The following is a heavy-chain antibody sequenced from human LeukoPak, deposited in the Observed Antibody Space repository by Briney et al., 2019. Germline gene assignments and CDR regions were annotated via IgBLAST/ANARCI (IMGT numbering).Heavy chain of an antibody. CDR1: GFTFSSFA. CDR3: ARVPMVQGVNVDPCDY. V-gene: IGHV3-23*01. D-gene: IGHD3-10*01. Sequence: PGGSLRLSCAASGFTFSSFAMSWVRQAPGKGLEWVSSISAGGGSTYYADFVKGRFTISRDNSQNTLYLQMNSLGAEDTAVYYCARVPMVQGVNVDPCDYWGQGTLVTVSS. J-gene: IGHJ4*02. CDR2: ISAGGGST.